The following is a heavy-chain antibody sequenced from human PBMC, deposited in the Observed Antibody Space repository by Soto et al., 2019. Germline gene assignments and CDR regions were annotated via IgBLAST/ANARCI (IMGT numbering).Heavy chain of an antibody. CDR2: IYSSGNA. CDR3: AKGRGFYSDNYFDP. CDR1: LDSISNSY. D-gene: IGHD3-22*01. J-gene: IGHJ5*02. Sequence: SETLSLTCSVSLDSISNSYWTWIRQPAGKGLEWIGHIYSSGNANYNPSLKSRVTMPLDTSKNQFSLSLKSVTAADTAIYYCAKGRGFYSDNYFDPWGQGTQVTVSS. V-gene: IGHV4-4*07.